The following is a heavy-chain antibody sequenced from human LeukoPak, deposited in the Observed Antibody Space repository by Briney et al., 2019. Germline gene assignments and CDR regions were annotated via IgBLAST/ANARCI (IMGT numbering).Heavy chain of an antibody. J-gene: IGHJ4*02. CDR1: GYSFTGSA. Sequence: ASVKVSCKAFGYSFTGSALNWVRQAPGQGLEWMGWINTNTGNPTYAQGFTGRFVFSLDTSVSTAYLQISSLKAEDTAVYYCARDRVLLWFGESYYSDYWGQGTLVTVSS. V-gene: IGHV7-4-1*02. CDR3: ARDRVLLWFGESYYSDY. D-gene: IGHD3-10*01. CDR2: INTNTGNP.